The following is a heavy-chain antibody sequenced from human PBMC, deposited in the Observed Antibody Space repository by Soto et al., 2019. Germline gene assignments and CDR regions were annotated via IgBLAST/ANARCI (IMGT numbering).Heavy chain of an antibody. CDR2: IFYSGGT. J-gene: IGHJ4*02. CDR1: GGSISGHY. V-gene: IGHV4-59*11. D-gene: IGHD6-19*01. CDR3: ARVGSSGWSPDY. Sequence: QVQLQESGPGLVKPSETLSLICTVSGGSISGHYWTWIRQPPGKGLEWIGYIFYSGGTNYNPSLKSRVALSVDTSKNQFSLKLSSVTAADPAVYYCARVGSSGWSPDYWGPGILVTVSS.